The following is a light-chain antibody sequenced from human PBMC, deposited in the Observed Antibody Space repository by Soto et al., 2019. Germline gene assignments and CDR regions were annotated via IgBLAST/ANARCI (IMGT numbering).Light chain of an antibody. CDR1: SIDVGGYNY. CDR3: SSYAGTRYV. CDR2: EVS. Sequence: QSVLTQPPSASGSPGQSVTISCTGTSIDVGGYNYVSWYQQHPGKAPKLMIYEVSKRPSGVPDRFSGSKSGNTASLTVSGLQAEDEADYYCSSYAGTRYVFGTGTKVTVL. V-gene: IGLV2-8*01. J-gene: IGLJ1*01.